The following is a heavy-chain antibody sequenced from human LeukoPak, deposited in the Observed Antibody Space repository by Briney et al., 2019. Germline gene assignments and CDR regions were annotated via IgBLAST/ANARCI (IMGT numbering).Heavy chain of an antibody. Sequence: PSETLSLTCTVSGGSISSSSYYWGWIRQPPGKGLEWIGSIYYSGSTYYNPSLKSRVTISVDTSKNQFSVNLSSVTAAGTAVYYCARIAVTGSTSDAFDIWGQGTILIVSS. CDR3: ARIAVTGSTSDAFDI. V-gene: IGHV4-39*07. CDR1: GGSISSSSYY. D-gene: IGHD6-19*01. CDR2: IYYSGST. J-gene: IGHJ3*02.